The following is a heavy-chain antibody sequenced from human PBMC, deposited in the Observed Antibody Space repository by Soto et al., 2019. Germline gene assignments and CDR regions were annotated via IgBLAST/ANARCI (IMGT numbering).Heavy chain of an antibody. V-gene: IGHV3-23*01. J-gene: IGHJ4*02. Sequence: GWSLRLSCAASGFTFSSYAMSWVRQAPGKGLEWVAAIGGTDGKTYYADSVKGRFTISRDNSENTLYLQMSRLRAEDTAVYFCAKGMFSSSPAAAGSFDYWGQGALVTASS. CDR3: AKGMFSSSPAAAGSFDY. CDR2: IGGTDGKT. CDR1: GFTFSSYA. D-gene: IGHD3-10*01.